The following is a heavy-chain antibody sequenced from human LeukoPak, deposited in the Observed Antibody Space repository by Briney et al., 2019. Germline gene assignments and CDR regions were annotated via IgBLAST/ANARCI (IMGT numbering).Heavy chain of an antibody. Sequence: PSETLSLTCTVSGGSISSYYWSWIRQPPGKGLEWIGYIYYSGSTNYNPSLKSRVTISVDTSKNQFSLSLISVTAADTAVYYCARLDYDAGGSFFDFWGQGTLVTVSS. J-gene: IGHJ4*02. CDR3: ARLDYDAGGSFFDF. V-gene: IGHV4-59*08. CDR1: GGSISSYY. CDR2: IYYSGST. D-gene: IGHD2-8*02.